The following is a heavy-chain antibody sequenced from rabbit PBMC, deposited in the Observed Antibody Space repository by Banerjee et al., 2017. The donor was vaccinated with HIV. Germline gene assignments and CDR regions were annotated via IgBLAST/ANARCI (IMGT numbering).Heavy chain of an antibody. CDR3: ARESAGDYGMDL. Sequence: QSLEESGGDLVKPGASLTLTCTASGFTISSSYWICWVRQAPGKGLEWIGCTDNGSNLNTYYATWAKGRFTISKTSSTTVTLQMTSLTAADTATYFCARESAGDYGMDLWGQGTLVTVS. D-gene: IGHD4-2*01. V-gene: IGHV1S40*01. CDR2: TDNGSNLNT. CDR1: GFTISSSYW. J-gene: IGHJ6*01.